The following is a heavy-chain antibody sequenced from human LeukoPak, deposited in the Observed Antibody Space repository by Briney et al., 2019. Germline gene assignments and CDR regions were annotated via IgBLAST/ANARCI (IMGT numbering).Heavy chain of an antibody. Sequence: SETLSLTCTVSGGSISSYYWSWIRQPPGKGLEWIGYIYYSGSTNYNPSLKSRVTISVDTSKNQFSLKLSSVTAADTAVYYCARGHVEMATISYFDYWGQGTLVTVSS. J-gene: IGHJ4*02. V-gene: IGHV4-59*01. CDR2: IYYSGST. D-gene: IGHD5-24*01. CDR1: GGSISSYY. CDR3: ARGHVEMATISYFDY.